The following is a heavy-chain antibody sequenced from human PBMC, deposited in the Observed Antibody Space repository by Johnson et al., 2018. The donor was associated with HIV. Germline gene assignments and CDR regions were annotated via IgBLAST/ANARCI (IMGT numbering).Heavy chain of an antibody. CDR1: GFIFDEYD. D-gene: IGHD4-23*01. Sequence: QVQLVESGGGVARPGGSLRLSCEGSGFIFDEYDMSWVRQTPGKGLEWVAFIRYDGSNKNYADSVKGRFTISRDNSKNTLYLQMTSLRAEDTAVYYCANGLSTVVTDAFDIWGQGTMVTVSS. J-gene: IGHJ3*02. CDR2: IRYDGSNK. V-gene: IGHV3-30*02. CDR3: ANGLSTVVTDAFDI.